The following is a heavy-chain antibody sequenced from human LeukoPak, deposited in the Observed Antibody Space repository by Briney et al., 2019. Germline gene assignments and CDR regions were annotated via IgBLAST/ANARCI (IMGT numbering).Heavy chain of an antibody. D-gene: IGHD3-22*01. CDR1: GFTSSSYA. CDR3: AKVGRYYDSSGYRGYFDY. Sequence: GGSLRLSCAASGFTSSSYAMSWVRQAPGKGLEWVSAISGSGDSTYYADSVKGRFTISRDNSKNTPYLQMNSLRAEDTAVYYCAKVGRYYDSSGYRGYFDYWGQGTLVTVSS. CDR2: ISGSGDST. V-gene: IGHV3-23*01. J-gene: IGHJ4*02.